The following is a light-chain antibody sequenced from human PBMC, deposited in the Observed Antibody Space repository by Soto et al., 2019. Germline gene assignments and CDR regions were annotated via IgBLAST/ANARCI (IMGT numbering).Light chain of an antibody. V-gene: IGKV3-15*01. Sequence: EILMTQSPATLSVSPGERATLSCRASRSISRNLAWYQQKPGQAPRLLIYGASTRAAGIPARFTGSGSGTDFTLTISSLQSEDFAVYYCQQYNTWRSISFGQGTRLEI. CDR3: QQYNTWRSIS. J-gene: IGKJ5*01. CDR1: RSISRN. CDR2: GAS.